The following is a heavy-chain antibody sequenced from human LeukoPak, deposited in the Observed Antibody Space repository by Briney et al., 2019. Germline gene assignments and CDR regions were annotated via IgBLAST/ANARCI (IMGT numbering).Heavy chain of an antibody. J-gene: IGHJ4*02. V-gene: IGHV3-30*18. CDR2: ISSDGSNK. CDR3: AKDRTTVTTDF. Sequence: GVSLRLSCSASGFTFYSYGMLWLPQAPDKGLVGGAVISSDGSNKYYADSVKGRFTISRDNSKNTPFLQMNSVGADDTAMYYCAKDRTTVTTDFWGQGTLVTVSS. CDR1: GFTFYSYG. D-gene: IGHD4-17*01.